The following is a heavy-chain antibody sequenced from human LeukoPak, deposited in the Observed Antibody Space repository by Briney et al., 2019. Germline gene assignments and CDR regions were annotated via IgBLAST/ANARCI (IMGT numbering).Heavy chain of an antibody. CDR2: IYYSGST. CDR1: GGSISSSSYY. V-gene: IGHV4-39*07. D-gene: IGHD5-24*01. Sequence: SSETLSLTCTVSGGSISSSSYYWGWIRQPPGKGLEWIGSIYYSGSTYHDPSLKSRVTISVDTSKNQFSLKLSSVTAADTAVYYCASSFPMPTAPEDKMATIFAPSWGQGILVTVSS. CDR3: ASSFPMPTAPEDKMATIFAPS. J-gene: IGHJ5*02.